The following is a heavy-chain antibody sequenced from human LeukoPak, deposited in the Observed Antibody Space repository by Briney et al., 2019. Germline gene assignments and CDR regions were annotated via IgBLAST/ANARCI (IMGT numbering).Heavy chain of an antibody. CDR2: IRSKANSYAT. CDR1: GFTFSGSA. J-gene: IGHJ4*02. V-gene: IGHV3-73*01. D-gene: IGHD3-10*01. CDR3: ARGRGIDY. Sequence: GGSLRLSCAASGFTFSGSAMHWVRQASGKGLEWVGRIRSKANSYATAYAASVKGRFTISRDNAQNSLYLQMSSLRAEDTAVYYCARGRGIDYWGQGTLVTVSS.